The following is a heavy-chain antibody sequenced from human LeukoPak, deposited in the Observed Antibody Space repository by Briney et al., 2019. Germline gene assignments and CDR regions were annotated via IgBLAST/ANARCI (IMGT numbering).Heavy chain of an antibody. CDR1: GFTFSSYE. D-gene: IGHD5-24*01. Sequence: GGSLRLSCAASGFTFSSYEMNWVRQAPGKGLEWVSYISSSGSTIYYADSVKGRFTISRDNAQNSLYLQMNSLRAEDTAVYYCARGGRRDGYDPFDYWGQGTLVTVSS. V-gene: IGHV3-48*03. CDR2: ISSSGSTI. J-gene: IGHJ4*02. CDR3: ARGGRRDGYDPFDY.